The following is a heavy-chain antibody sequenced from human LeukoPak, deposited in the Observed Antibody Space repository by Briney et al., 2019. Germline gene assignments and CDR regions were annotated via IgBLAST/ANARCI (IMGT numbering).Heavy chain of an antibody. CDR2: ISSSGSDI. J-gene: IGHJ4*01. D-gene: IGHD3/OR15-3a*01. CDR1: GFIFSDYY. V-gene: IGHV3-11*01. Sequence: GGSLRLSCATSGFIFSDYYMSWIRQAPGKGLEWVAYISSSGSDIAYADSVKGRFTISRDNVKGSLYLQMNSLRVGDTAMYYCGTHSGRTGSHEWGHGTLVTVSS. CDR3: GTHSGRTGSHE.